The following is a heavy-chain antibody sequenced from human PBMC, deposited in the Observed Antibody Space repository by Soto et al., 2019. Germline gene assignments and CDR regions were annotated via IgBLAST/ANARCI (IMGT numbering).Heavy chain of an antibody. CDR2: IYPGDSDT. CDR3: AIYNYYGSGSYDDFWFDP. V-gene: IGHV5-51*01. D-gene: IGHD3-10*01. CDR1: GYSFTSYW. Sequence: GESLKISCKGSGYSFTSYWIGWVRQMPGKGLEWMGIIYPGDSDTRYSPSFQGQVTISADKSISTAYLQWSSLKASDTAMYYCAIYNYYGSGSYDDFWFDPWGQGTLVTVS. J-gene: IGHJ5*02.